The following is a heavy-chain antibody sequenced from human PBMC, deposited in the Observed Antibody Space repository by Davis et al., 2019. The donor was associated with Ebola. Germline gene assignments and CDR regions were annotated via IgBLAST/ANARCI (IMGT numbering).Heavy chain of an antibody. CDR3: ARDDNYYDSSGYYSYYFDY. CDR1: GFTFSDYY. Sequence: GGSLRLSCAASGFTFSDYYMSWIRQAPGKGLEWVSYISSSGSTIYYADSVKGRFTISRDNAKNSLYLQMNSLRAEDTAVYYCARDDNYYDSSGYYSYYFDYWGQGTLVTVSS. D-gene: IGHD3-22*01. CDR2: ISSSGSTI. J-gene: IGHJ4*02. V-gene: IGHV3-11*04.